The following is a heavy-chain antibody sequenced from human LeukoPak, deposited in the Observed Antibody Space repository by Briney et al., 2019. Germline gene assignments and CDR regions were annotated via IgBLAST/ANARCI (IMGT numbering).Heavy chain of an antibody. V-gene: IGHV1-46*01. J-gene: IGHJ1*01. D-gene: IGHD6-13*01. CDR3: ARVRDGIAAAGTSWYFQH. Sequence: ASVKVSCKASGYTFTSYYMHWVRQAPGHGLEWMGIINPSGGSTSYAQKFQGRVTMTRDMSTSTVYMELSSLRSEDTAVYYCARVRDGIAAAGTSWYFQHWGQGTLVTVSS. CDR1: GYTFTSYY. CDR2: INPSGGST.